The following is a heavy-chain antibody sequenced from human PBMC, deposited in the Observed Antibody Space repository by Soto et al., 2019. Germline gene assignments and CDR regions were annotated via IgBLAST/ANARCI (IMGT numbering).Heavy chain of an antibody. CDR1: GFTFKTYY. J-gene: IGHJ4*02. Sequence: GGSLRLACAASGFTFKTYYMHWVRQAPGKGPEYVSAISSSGDSTYYADSVKGRFTISRDNSKNTMYLQRGSLGVEDMVFFYCEREFYFGSARSFFDYGGKGALVPVS. CDR3: EREFYFGSARSFFDY. CDR2: ISSSGDST. V-gene: IGHV3-64*02. D-gene: IGHD3-10*01.